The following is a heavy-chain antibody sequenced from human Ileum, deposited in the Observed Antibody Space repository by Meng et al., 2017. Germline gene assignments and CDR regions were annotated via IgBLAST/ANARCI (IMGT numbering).Heavy chain of an antibody. CDR2: IYHSGVT. D-gene: IGHD1-14*01. V-gene: IGHV4-31*03. Sequence: QETLQESGPGLVKLSQTLSLPCTVSGGSISGGHYFWSWTRQHPEKGLEWIGYIYHSGVTSYSPSLKSRVSISVDKSKNHLSLSLSSVTAADTAVYYCAKAAAYNLDIWGQGALVTVSS. CDR3: AKAAAYNLDI. J-gene: IGHJ4*02. CDR1: GGSISGGHYF.